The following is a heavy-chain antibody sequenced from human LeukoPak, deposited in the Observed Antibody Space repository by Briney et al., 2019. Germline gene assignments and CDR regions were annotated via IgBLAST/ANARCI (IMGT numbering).Heavy chain of an antibody. CDR1: GGSISSYY. CDR2: IYYSGST. D-gene: IGHD6-19*01. V-gene: IGHV4-59*01. Sequence: PSETLSLTCTVYGGSISSYYWSWIRQPPGKGLEWIGYIYYSGSTNYNPSLKSRVTISVDTSKNQFSLKLSSVTAADTAVYYCARVEDPYSSGWYDWGQGTLVTVSS. CDR3: ARVEDPYSSGWYD. J-gene: IGHJ4*02.